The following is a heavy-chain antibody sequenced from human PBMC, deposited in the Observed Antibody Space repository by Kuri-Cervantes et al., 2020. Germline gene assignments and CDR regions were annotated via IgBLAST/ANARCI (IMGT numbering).Heavy chain of an antibody. V-gene: IGHV5-51*01. CDR3: VRAGLDDSSGYIDAFDI. D-gene: IGHD3-22*01. CDR1: GYIFSTKW. J-gene: IGHJ3*02. CDR2: IYPGDSDT. Sequence: GESLKISCQGFGYIFSTKWIVWLRQRPGKGLEWMGIIYPGDSDTRYSPSFQGQVTISADKSISTAYLQWSSLKASDTAMYYCVRAGLDDSSGYIDAFDIWGQGTMVTVSS.